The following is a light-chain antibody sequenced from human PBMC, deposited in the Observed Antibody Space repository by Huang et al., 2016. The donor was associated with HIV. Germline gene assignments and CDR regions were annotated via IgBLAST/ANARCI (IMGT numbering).Light chain of an antibody. CDR1: QSISNYY. V-gene: IGKV3-20*01. Sequence: EIVLTQFPGTLSLSPGESATLSCRATQSISNYYLAWFQQKPGQAPRPVIYGASSRATCIPERFSGSGSGTDFTLTITRLEPEDFASYYCQHYGSSPLTFGGGDQGGDQT. J-gene: IGKJ4*01. CDR3: QHYGSSPLT. CDR2: GAS.